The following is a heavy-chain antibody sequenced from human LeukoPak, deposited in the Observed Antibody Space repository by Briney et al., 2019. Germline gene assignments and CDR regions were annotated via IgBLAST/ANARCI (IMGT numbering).Heavy chain of an antibody. CDR1: GGTFSSYA. J-gene: IGHJ4*02. CDR3: ARIGVEAVAGTRVGYYFDY. V-gene: IGHV1-69*06. D-gene: IGHD6-19*01. Sequence: ASVKLSCTASGGTFSSYAISWVRQAPGQGLEWMWGFITIFGTANYAQKFQGRVTITADKSTSTAYMELSSLRSEDTAVYYCARIGVEAVAGTRVGYYFDYWGQGTLVTVSS. CDR2: FITIFGTA.